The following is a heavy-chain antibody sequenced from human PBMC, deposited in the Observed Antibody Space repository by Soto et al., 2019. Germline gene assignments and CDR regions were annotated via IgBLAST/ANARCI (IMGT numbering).Heavy chain of an antibody. CDR3: ARGGYSYGYGGGDY. CDR2: ISSSSSTI. CDR1: GFTFSTYS. J-gene: IGHJ4*02. Sequence: PGGSLRLSCAASGFTFSTYSMNWVRQAPGKGLEWVSYISSSSSTIYFADSVRGRFTISRDNAKNTLYLQMNSLRAEDTAVYYCARGGYSYGYGGGDYWGQGTLVTVSS. V-gene: IGHV3-48*01. D-gene: IGHD5-18*01.